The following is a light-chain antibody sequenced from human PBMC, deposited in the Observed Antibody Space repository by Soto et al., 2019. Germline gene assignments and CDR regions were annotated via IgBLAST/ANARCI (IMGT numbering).Light chain of an antibody. Sequence: EIQMTQSPSTLSASVGDRVTITCRASQSISSWLAWYQQKPGKAPKLLIYDASSLESGVPSRFSGSGSGTEFTLTISRLEPDDFGVYFCQQYSALPMTFGQGTRLEIK. J-gene: IGKJ5*01. CDR3: QQYSALPMT. V-gene: IGKV1-5*01. CDR1: QSISSW. CDR2: DAS.